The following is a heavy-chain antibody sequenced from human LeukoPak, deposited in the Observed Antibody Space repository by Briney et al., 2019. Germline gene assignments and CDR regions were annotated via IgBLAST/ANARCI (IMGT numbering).Heavy chain of an antibody. CDR1: GFTFNNYG. CDR2: ISGSGGST. CDR3: AKGGGYEAQYYYYYLDV. J-gene: IGHJ6*03. D-gene: IGHD5-12*01. Sequence: GGSLRLSCAASGFTFNNYGMHWVRQAPGKGLEWVSAISGSGGSTYYADSVKGRFTISRDNSKNTLYLQMNSLRAEDTAVYYCAKGGGYEAQYYYYYLDVWGKGTTVTISS. V-gene: IGHV3-23*01.